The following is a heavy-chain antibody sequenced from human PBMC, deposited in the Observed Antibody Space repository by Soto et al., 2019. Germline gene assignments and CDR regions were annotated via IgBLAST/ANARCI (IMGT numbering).Heavy chain of an antibody. CDR3: ARTTTTKSRDY. D-gene: IGHD4-17*01. V-gene: IGHV3-23*01. CDR1: GFTFSSYD. J-gene: IGHJ4*02. CDR2: ISVTGSGT. Sequence: VQLLESGGGLVQPGGSLGLSCAASGFTFSSYDMSWVRQAPGKGLEYVSSISVTGSGTYYADSVKGRVTISRDNFKNTLYMQMKSLRVEDTAVYYCARTTTTKSRDYWGQGTLVTVSS.